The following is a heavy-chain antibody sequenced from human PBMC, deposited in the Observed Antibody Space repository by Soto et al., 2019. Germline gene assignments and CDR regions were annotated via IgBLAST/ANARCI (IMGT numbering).Heavy chain of an antibody. D-gene: IGHD3-3*01. Sequence: ASVKVSCKASGYTFTSYVINWVRQATGQGLEWMGWMNPNSGNTDYAQKFQGRVTMTRNTSISTAYMELSSLRSEDTAVYYCARRVFWSGYSRVLDVWGQGTTVTVSS. CDR2: MNPNSGNT. V-gene: IGHV1-8*01. CDR3: ARRVFWSGYSRVLDV. J-gene: IGHJ6*02. CDR1: GYTFTSYV.